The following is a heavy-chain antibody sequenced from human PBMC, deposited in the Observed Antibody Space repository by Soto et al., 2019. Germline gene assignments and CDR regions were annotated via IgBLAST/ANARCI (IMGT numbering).Heavy chain of an antibody. Sequence: EGQVVESGGDLVQPGDSLTISCAASGFTFSTYAMSWVRQAPGKGLGWVSGIHKTGTITFYADSVKGRFTISRDNSKNTLYLHMRSLRDGDTAVYYCVRDLNYKFFFDLWGQGTLVTVSS. CDR1: GFTFSTYA. J-gene: IGHJ4*02. CDR2: IHKTGTIT. V-gene: IGHV3-23*05. CDR3: VRDLNYKFFFDL. D-gene: IGHD3-10*01.